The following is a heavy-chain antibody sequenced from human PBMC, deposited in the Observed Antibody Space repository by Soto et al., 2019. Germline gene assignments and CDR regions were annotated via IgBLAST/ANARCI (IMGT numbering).Heavy chain of an antibody. D-gene: IGHD3-9*01. J-gene: IGHJ3*02. CDR1: GFTFDDYA. Sequence: EVQLVESGGGLVQPGRSLRLSCAASGFTFDDYAMHWVRQAPGKGLEWVSGISWNSGSIGYADSVKGRFTISRDNAKNSLYLQMNSLRAEDTALYYCAKDMTAMFLTGYYNVGLPAFDIWGQGTMVTVSS. V-gene: IGHV3-9*01. CDR3: AKDMTAMFLTGYYNVGLPAFDI. CDR2: ISWNSGSI.